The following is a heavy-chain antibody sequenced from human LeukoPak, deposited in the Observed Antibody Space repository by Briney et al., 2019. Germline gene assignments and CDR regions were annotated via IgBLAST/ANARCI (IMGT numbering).Heavy chain of an antibody. J-gene: IGHJ4*02. D-gene: IGHD4-23*01. Sequence: SETLSLTCTVSGGSISSGDYYWSWIRQPPGKGLEWIGYIYYSGSTYYNPSLKSRVTISVDTSKNQFSLKLSSVTAADTAVYYCARVLSNLISYGGNSEDYWGQGTLVTVSS. CDR2: IYYSGST. CDR3: ARVLSNLISYGGNSEDY. CDR1: GGSISSGDYY. V-gene: IGHV4-30-4*08.